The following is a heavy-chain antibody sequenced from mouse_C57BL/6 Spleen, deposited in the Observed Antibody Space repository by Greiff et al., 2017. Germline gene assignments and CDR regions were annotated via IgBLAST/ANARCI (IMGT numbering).Heavy chain of an antibody. V-gene: IGHV1-7*01. Sequence: VKLVESGAELAKPGASVKLSCKASGYTFTSYWMHWVKQRPGQGLEWIGYINPSSGYTKYNQKFKDKSTLTADKSSSTAYMQLSSLTYEDSAVYYCARYYYGAYWYFDVWGTGTTVTVSS. J-gene: IGHJ1*03. CDR3: ARYYYGAYWYFDV. CDR2: INPSSGYT. D-gene: IGHD1-1*01. CDR1: GYTFTSYW.